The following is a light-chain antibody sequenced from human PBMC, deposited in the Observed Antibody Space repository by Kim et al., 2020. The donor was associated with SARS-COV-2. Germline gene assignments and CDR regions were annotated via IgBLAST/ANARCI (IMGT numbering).Light chain of an antibody. V-gene: IGLV1-40*01. CDR1: ISNIGAGYD. CDR2: DTT. CDR3: QSYDNSLTGYV. J-gene: IGLJ1*01. Sequence: QRVTISCTGSISNIGAGYDVHWYQQLPGTAPKVLIFDTTDRPSGVPDRFSGSKSGTSASLAITGLQPEDEADYYCQSYDNSLTGYVFGTGTKVTVL.